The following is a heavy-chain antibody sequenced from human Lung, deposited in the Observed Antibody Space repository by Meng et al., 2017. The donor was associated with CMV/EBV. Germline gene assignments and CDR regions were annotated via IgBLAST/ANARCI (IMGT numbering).Heavy chain of an antibody. Sequence: QFTFDVSGPTLVKPTQALTLTCPFSGFYLSISGVGVGWIRQPPGKALEWLALIYWDDDKRYSPSLKSRLTITKDTSKNQVVLTMTNMDPVDTATYYCTHRPMTSAYYYFDYWGQGTLVTVSS. CDR2: IYWDDDK. V-gene: IGHV2-5*02. CDR1: GFYLSISGVG. D-gene: IGHD3-22*01. J-gene: IGHJ4*02. CDR3: THRPMTSAYYYFDY.